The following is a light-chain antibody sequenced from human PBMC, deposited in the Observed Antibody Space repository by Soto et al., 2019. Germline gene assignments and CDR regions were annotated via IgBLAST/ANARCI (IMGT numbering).Light chain of an antibody. Sequence: IVLTQSPGTLSLSPGERATLSCRASQSVSSSYLDWYQQKRGQAPRLLIYGASSMATGIPDRFSGSGSGTDFTRTISSLEPEDFPLYYCQQYEGSPSWTFSQGIKVE. V-gene: IGKV3-20*01. CDR3: QQYEGSPSWT. J-gene: IGKJ1*01. CDR1: QSVSSSY. CDR2: GAS.